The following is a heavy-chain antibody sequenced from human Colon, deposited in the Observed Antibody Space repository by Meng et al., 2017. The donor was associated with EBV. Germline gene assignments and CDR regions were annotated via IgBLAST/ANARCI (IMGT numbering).Heavy chain of an antibody. Sequence: QVQRQEPGPGLLEPSGTLSLTCAVSGASISSNNWWSWVRQPPGKGLEWIGEIYHGGNTNYNPSLKSRVTISVDRSNDQFSLSLSSVTAADTAVYYCARGNAYNAPSFDYWGQGTLVTVSS. CDR1: GASISSNNW. V-gene: IGHV4-4*02. J-gene: IGHJ4*02. CDR3: ARGNAYNAPSFDY. CDR2: IYHGGNT. D-gene: IGHD5-24*01.